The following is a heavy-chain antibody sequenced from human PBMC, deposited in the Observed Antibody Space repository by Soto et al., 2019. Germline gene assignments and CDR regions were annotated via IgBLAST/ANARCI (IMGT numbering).Heavy chain of an antibody. Sequence: PSETLSLTCTVSGGSISSSNYYWGWIRQPPGKGLEWIGSISYSGSTYYNPSLKSRVTISVDTSKNQFSLKLSSVSAADTAVYYCARGHGGITVFGAPGHFDYWGQGTLVTVSS. CDR1: GGSISSSNYY. V-gene: IGHV4-39*01. CDR3: ARGHGGITVFGAPGHFDY. D-gene: IGHD3-3*01. CDR2: ISYSGST. J-gene: IGHJ4*02.